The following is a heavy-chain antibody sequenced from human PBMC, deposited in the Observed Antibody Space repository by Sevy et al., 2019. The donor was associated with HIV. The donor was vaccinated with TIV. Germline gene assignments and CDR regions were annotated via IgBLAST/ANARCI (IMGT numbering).Heavy chain of an antibody. J-gene: IGHJ6*02. CDR3: ARDRVRGVKYCYYGMDV. D-gene: IGHD3-10*01. V-gene: IGHV3-33*01. CDR1: GFTFSSYG. CDR2: IWYDGSNK. Sequence: GGSLRLSCAASGFTFSSYGMHWVRQAPGKGLEWVAVIWYDGSNKYYADSVKGRFTISRDNSKNTLYLQMNSLRAEDTAVYYCARDRVRGVKYCYYGMDVWGQGTTVTVSS.